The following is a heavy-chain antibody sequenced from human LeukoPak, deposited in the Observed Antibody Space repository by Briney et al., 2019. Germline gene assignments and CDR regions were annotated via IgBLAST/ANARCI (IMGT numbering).Heavy chain of an antibody. CDR3: TTEAPDTGHIWFGELLDYYMDV. Sequence: GGSLRLSCAASGFTFNNAWRTWVRQAPGKGLECVGRIKSKTHGGTTDYAAPVKGRFTISRDDSKNTRYLQMNSLKTEDTAVYYCTTEAPDTGHIWFGELLDYYMDVWGKGTTVTISS. D-gene: IGHD3-10*01. V-gene: IGHV3-15*01. J-gene: IGHJ6*03. CDR2: IKSKTHGGTT. CDR1: GFTFNNAW.